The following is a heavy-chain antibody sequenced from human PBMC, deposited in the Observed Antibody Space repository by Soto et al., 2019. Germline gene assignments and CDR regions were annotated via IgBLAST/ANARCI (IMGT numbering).Heavy chain of an antibody. Sequence: SETLSLTCPFSGGSISSSSYYWGWIRQPPGKGLEWIGSIYYSGSTYYNPSLKSRVTISVDTSKNQFSLKLSSVTAADTAVYYCARHHSSGWGYYYYGMDVWGQGTTVTVSS. V-gene: IGHV4-39*01. D-gene: IGHD6-19*01. CDR3: ARHHSSGWGYYYYGMDV. CDR2: IYYSGST. CDR1: GGSISSSSYY. J-gene: IGHJ6*02.